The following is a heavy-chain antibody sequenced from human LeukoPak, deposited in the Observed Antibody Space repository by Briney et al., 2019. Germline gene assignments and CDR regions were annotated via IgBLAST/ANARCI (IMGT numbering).Heavy chain of an antibody. CDR3: ARDSITMTVVVGDLDY. J-gene: IGHJ4*02. Sequence: GESLRLSCAASGFTFTFYTMTWVRQAPGKGLERVSSISTSSTYIYYADSLKGRFTISRDNAKNSLYLQMNSLRAEDTAVYYCARDSITMTVVVGDLDYWGQGTLVTVSS. CDR2: ISTSSTYI. D-gene: IGHD3-22*01. V-gene: IGHV3-21*01. CDR1: GFTFTFYT.